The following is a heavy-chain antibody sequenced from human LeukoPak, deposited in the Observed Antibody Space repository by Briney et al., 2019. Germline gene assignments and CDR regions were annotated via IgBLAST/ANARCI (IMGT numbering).Heavy chain of an antibody. CDR3: AKAGYYGSGSYFDY. V-gene: IGHV3-23*01. J-gene: IGHJ4*02. Sequence: GGSLRLSCAASGFTFSSYAMSWVRQAPGKGLEWVSAISGSDGSTYYADSVKGRFTISRDNSKNTLYLQMNSLRAEDTAVYYCAKAGYYGSGSYFDYWGQGTLVTVSS. CDR1: GFTFSSYA. CDR2: ISGSDGST. D-gene: IGHD3-10*01.